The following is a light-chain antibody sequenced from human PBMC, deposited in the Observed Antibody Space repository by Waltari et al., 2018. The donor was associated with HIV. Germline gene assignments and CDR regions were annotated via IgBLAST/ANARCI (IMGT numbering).Light chain of an antibody. Sequence: QSALTQAASVSGSPGQSITISCTGSSSDIGAYNYVSWYQQHPDKVPKLVIYEVSNRPSGISKRFSGSKSGNTASLTISGLQADDEASYYCSSYTASSTLDVVFGGGTRLTVL. CDR2: EVS. J-gene: IGLJ2*01. CDR3: SSYTASSTLDVV. V-gene: IGLV2-14*03. CDR1: SSDIGAYNY.